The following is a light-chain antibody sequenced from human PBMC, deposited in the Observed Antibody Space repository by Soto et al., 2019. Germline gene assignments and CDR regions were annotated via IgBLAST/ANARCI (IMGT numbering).Light chain of an antibody. CDR1: QNLRSS. V-gene: IGKV3-15*01. J-gene: IGKJ1*01. CDR2: GAS. Sequence: VMTQSPATLSVSPGERATLSCRASQNLRSSLVWYQQKPGQAPRLLIYGASTRATGIPARFSGSGSGTEFTLTISSLQSEDFAIYYCQRQSNWPRTFGQGTKVDI. CDR3: QRQSNWPRT.